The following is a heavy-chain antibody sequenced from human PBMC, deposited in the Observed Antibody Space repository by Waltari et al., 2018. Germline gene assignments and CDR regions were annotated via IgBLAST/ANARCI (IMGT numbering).Heavy chain of an antibody. V-gene: IGHV3-23*01. Sequence: EVQLLESVGGLVQPGGSLRLSCAASGFTFSSYAMSWVRQAPGKGLEWVSAISGSGGSTYYADSVKSRFTISRDNSKNTLYLQMNSLRAEDTAVYYCAIVSSWYGEGYWGQGTLVTVSS. J-gene: IGHJ4*02. D-gene: IGHD6-13*01. CDR3: AIVSSWYGEGY. CDR2: ISGSGGST. CDR1: GFTFSSYA.